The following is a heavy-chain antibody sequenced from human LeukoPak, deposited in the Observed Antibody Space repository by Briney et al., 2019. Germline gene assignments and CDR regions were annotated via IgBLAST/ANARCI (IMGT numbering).Heavy chain of an antibody. CDR2: IYPGDSDT. Sequence: GESLKISCKGSGYSFVNYWIGWVRQMPGKGLEWMGIIYPGDSDTRYSPSFQGQVTISADKSISTAYPQWSSLKASDTAMYYCARISSIADPMYYWGQGTLVTASS. D-gene: IGHD6-6*01. CDR3: ARISSIADPMYY. J-gene: IGHJ4*02. V-gene: IGHV5-51*01. CDR1: GYSFVNYW.